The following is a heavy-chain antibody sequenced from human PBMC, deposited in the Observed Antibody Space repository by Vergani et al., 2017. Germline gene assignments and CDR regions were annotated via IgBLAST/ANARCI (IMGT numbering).Heavy chain of an antibody. CDR3: ARDLGELLAWFDP. CDR1: GCSVSSGSYY. CDR2: IYYSGST. J-gene: IGHJ5*02. V-gene: IGHV4-61*01. Sequence: QVQLQESGPGLVKPSETLSLTCTVSGCSVSSGSYYWSWIRQPPGKGLDWIGYIYYSGSTNYNPALNSRVTISVDTSKNQFSLKLSSVTAADTAVYYCARDLGELLAWFDPWGQGTLVTVSS. D-gene: IGHD1-26*01.